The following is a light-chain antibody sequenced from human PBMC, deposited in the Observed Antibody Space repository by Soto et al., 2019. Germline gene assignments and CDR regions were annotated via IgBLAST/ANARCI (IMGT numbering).Light chain of an antibody. V-gene: IGLV2-18*02. CDR3: SSYASTSTLVV. J-gene: IGLJ2*01. CDR1: STDFVGYNR. Sequence: QSALTQPPSVSGSPGQSVTISCTGTSTDFVGYNRVSWYQQPPGTAPKLMIYDVSTRPSGLSNRFSGSKSGNTASLTISGLQAEDEADYFCSSYASTSTLVVFGGGTKLTVL. CDR2: DVS.